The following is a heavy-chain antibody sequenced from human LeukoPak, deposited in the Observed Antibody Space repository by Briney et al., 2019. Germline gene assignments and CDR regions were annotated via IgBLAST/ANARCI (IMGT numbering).Heavy chain of an antibody. CDR1: GFTFSSYA. CDR2: IHYDGSNN. CDR3: ASVAGDNWFDP. Sequence: GGSLRLSCAASGFTFSSYAMHWVRQAPGKGLEWVAFIHYDGSNNYYADSVKGRFTISRDNSKNTLYLQMNSLRAEDTAVYYCASVAGDNWFDPWGQGTLVTVSS. D-gene: IGHD7-27*01. V-gene: IGHV3-30*02. J-gene: IGHJ5*02.